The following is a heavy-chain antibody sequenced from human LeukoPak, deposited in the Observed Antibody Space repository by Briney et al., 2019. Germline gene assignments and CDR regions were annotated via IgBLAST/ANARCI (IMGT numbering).Heavy chain of an antibody. CDR2: INTNTGNP. J-gene: IGHJ4*02. D-gene: IGHD3-9*01. Sequence: ASVEVSCKASGYTFTNYAMNWVRQAPGQGLEWMGWINTNTGNPTYAQGFTGRFVFSLDTSVSTAYLQISSLKAEDTAVYYCARDLPSEGVDILTGFYAFDYWGQGTLVTVSS. CDR1: GYTFTNYA. V-gene: IGHV7-4-1*02. CDR3: ARDLPSEGVDILTGFYAFDY.